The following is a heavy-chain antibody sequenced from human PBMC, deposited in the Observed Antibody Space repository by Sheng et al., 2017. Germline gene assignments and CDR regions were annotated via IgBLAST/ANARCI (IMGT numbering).Heavy chain of an antibody. CDR1: GFSVSSNY. V-gene: IGHV3-66*01. Sequence: EVQLVESGGGLVQPGGSLRLSCSASGFSVSSNYMSWVRQAPGKGLEWVSVIDGGGITYYADSLKGRFTISKDNSKNTLYLQMNSLRAEDTAVYYCARDYGCSIGSCYSGYWGQGTLVTVSS. CDR2: IDGGGIT. D-gene: IGHD2-15*01. CDR3: ARDYGCSIGSCYSGY. J-gene: IGHJ4*02.